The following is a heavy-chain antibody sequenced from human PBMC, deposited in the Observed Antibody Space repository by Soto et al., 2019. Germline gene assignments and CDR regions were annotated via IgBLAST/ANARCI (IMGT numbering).Heavy chain of an antibody. D-gene: IGHD3-10*01. V-gene: IGHV1-69*02. CDR1: GGTFSSYT. CDR3: ASGSSTYYFDY. Sequence: QVQLVQSGAEVKKPGSSVKVSCKASGGTFSSYTISWVRQAPGQGLEWMGRIIPILGIANYAQKFQGRVTITADKSTSTAYMELSSLRAEDTAVYYCASGSSTYYFDYWGQGTLVTVSS. CDR2: IIPILGIA. J-gene: IGHJ4*02.